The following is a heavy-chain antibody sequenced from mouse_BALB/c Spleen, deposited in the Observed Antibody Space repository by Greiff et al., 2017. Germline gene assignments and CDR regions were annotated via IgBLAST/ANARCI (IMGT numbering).Heavy chain of an antibody. CDR3: ARNRYDVIDY. Sequence: EVQGVESGGGLVQPGGSVKLSCAASGFTFSSYGMSWVRQTPDKRLELVATINSNGGSTYYPDSVKGRFTISRDNAKNTLYLQMSSLKSEDTAMYYCARNRYDVIDYWGQGTTLTVSS. V-gene: IGHV5-6-3*01. CDR1: GFTFSSYG. J-gene: IGHJ2*01. D-gene: IGHD2-14*01. CDR2: INSNGGST.